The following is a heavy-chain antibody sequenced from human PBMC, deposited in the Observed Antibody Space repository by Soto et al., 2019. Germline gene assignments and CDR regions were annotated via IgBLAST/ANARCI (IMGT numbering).Heavy chain of an antibody. CDR2: ISGSGSDT. CDR1: VFTFDTYA. V-gene: IGHV3-23*01. D-gene: IGHD3-16*01. Sequence: LRLSCAGSVFTFDTYAMGLVREAPLKGLEWVSAISGSGSDTYHADSVKGRFTISRDNSISTLYLQMNSLRTEDTAVYYCAHPRGYGVFDAYDCWGQGAIVTISS. J-gene: IGHJ4*02. CDR3: AHPRGYGVFDAYDC.